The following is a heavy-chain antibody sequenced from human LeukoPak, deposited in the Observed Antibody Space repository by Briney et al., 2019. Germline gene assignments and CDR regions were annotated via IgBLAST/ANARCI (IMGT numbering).Heavy chain of an antibody. J-gene: IGHJ4*02. CDR3: VRGGEIGLDY. D-gene: IGHD3-16*01. V-gene: IGHV3-21*01. Sequence: GGSLRLSCAASGFTFSSYSMNWVRQAPGKGLEWVSSISSSSSYIYYADSVKGRFTISRDNAKNSLYLQMNSLRGGDTAIYHCVRGGEIGLDYWGQGALITVSS. CDR1: GFTFSSYS. CDR2: ISSSSSYI.